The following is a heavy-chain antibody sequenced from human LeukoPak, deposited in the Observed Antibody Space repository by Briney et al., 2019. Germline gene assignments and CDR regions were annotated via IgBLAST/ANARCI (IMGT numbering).Heavy chain of an antibody. CDR1: GFTFSSYA. Sequence: PAGGSLRLSCAASGFTFSSYAMSWVRQAPGKGLEWVSTVSGSGGSTYYADSVKGRFTISRDNSKNTLFLQMNSLRAEDTAIYYCAKCGLETTRPLSWFDPWGQGTLVTVSS. V-gene: IGHV3-23*01. CDR2: VSGSGGST. CDR3: AKCGLETTRPLSWFDP. D-gene: IGHD6-6*01. J-gene: IGHJ5*02.